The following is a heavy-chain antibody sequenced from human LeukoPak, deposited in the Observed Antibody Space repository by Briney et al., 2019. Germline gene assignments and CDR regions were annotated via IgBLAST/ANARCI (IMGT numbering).Heavy chain of an antibody. V-gene: IGHV1-46*01. Sequence: ASVKVSCKASGYTFTSYYMHWVRQAPGQGLEWMGIINPSGGSTSYAQKFQGRVTMTRDMSTSTVYMELSSLRSEDTAVYYCARQGNTVIIDYWGQGTLVTVSS. CDR1: GYTFTSYY. D-gene: IGHD4-17*01. CDR3: ARQGNTVIIDY. CDR2: INPSGGST. J-gene: IGHJ4*02.